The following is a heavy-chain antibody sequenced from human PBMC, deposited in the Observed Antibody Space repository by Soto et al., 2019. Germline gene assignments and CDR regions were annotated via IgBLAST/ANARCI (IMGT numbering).Heavy chain of an antibody. CDR2: VYYSGST. V-gene: IGHV4-59*01. CDR1: AGSISSYY. J-gene: IGHJ3*02. D-gene: IGHD2-2*01. Sequence: SETLSLTCTVSAGSISSYYWIWIRQPPGKELEWIGYVYYSGSTNYNPSLKSRVTISVDTSKNQFSLKLSSVTAADTAVYYCARDITPLGYCSSTSCYVPRAFDIWGPGTMVT. CDR3: ARDITPLGYCSSTSCYVPRAFDI.